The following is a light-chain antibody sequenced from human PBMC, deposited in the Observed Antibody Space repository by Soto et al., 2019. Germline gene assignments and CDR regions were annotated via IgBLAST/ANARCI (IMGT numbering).Light chain of an antibody. V-gene: IGKV1-5*01. J-gene: IGKJ1*01. CDR2: HAS. CDR1: QSMSNW. CDR3: PPYHRYS. Sequence: DIQMTQSPSALPASVGDRVTITCRASQSMSNWLSWYQQKPGPAPQLLIYHASPLESGAPSRFSGSGSGTEFTLTISRLQPDAFATSYCPPYHRYSFAQGAQLDIK.